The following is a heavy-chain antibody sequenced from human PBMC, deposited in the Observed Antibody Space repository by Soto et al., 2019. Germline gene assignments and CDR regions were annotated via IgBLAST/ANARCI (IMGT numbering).Heavy chain of an antibody. CDR3: ARNVRYYIDY. J-gene: IGHJ4*02. CDR2: IYYSGST. CDR1: GGSISSYY. Sequence: SETLSLTCTVSGGSISSYYWSWIRQPPGKGLEWIGYIYYSGSTNYNPSLKSRVTISVDTSKNQLSLSLSSVTAADTAVYYCARNVRYYIDYWGQGTLVTVSS. V-gene: IGHV4-59*12.